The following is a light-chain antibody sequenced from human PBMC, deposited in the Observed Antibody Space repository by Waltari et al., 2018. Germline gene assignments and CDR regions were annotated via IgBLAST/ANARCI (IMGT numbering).Light chain of an antibody. V-gene: IGKV1D-12*01. CDR1: QDIHTW. CDR3: QQANSFPFT. CDR2: AAS. J-gene: IGKJ3*01. Sequence: DMQMTQSPSYVSASVGDSVTITCRASQDIHTWLAWYQQKPGKAPRLLISAASSLQSGVPSRFSGSGSGTHFTLTISSLQPEDFATYYCQQANSFPFTFGPGTKVDI.